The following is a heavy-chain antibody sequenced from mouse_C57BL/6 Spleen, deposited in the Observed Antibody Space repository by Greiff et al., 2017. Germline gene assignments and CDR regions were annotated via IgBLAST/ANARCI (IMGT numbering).Heavy chain of an antibody. V-gene: IGHV1-82*01. J-gene: IGHJ3*01. CDR2: IYPGDGDT. D-gene: IGHD2-4*01. CDR1: GYAFSSSW. Sequence: QVQLQQSGPELVKPGASVKISCKASGYAFSSSWMNWVKQRPGKGLEWIGRIYPGDGDTNYNGKFKGKATLTADKSSSTAYMQLSSLTSEDSAVYFCARGDYDYDGGFAYWGQGTLVTVSA. CDR3: ARGDYDYDGGFAY.